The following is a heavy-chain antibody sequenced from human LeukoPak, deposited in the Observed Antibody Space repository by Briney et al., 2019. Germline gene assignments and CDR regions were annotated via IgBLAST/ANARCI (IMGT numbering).Heavy chain of an antibody. CDR1: GFTFSSYS. CDR3: ARVPLSALRYFDWLSDY. CDR2: ISSSSSYI. D-gene: IGHD3-9*01. V-gene: IGHV3-21*01. J-gene: IGHJ4*02. Sequence: PGGSLRLSCAASGFTFSSYSMNWVRQAPGKGLEWVSSISSSSSYIYYADSVKGRFTISRDNAKNSLYLQMNSLRAEDTAVYYCARVPLSALRYFDWLSDYWGQGTLVTVSS.